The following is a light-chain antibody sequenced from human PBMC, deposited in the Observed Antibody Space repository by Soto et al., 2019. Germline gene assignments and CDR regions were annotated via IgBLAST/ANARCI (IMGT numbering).Light chain of an antibody. J-gene: IGKJ4*01. Sequence: EIVMTQSPATLSVSPGERATFSCRASQSVNSNLAWYQQKPGQAPRLLIHGASTRATGIPARFSGSGSGTEFTLTISSLQSQDFAVYYCQQYNKWPPLTFGGGTKVEIK. CDR1: QSVNSN. CDR2: GAS. CDR3: QQYNKWPPLT. V-gene: IGKV3-15*01.